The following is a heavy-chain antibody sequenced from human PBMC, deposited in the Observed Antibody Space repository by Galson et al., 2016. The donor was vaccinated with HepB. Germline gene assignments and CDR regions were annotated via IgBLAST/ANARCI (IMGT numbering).Heavy chain of an antibody. D-gene: IGHD5-18*01. J-gene: IGHJ4*02. Sequence: SLRLSCAASGFTFSSYWMSWVRQAPGKGLEWVANIKQDGSEKYYVDSVKGRFTVSRDNAENSLYVQMNSLRAEDTAVYYCARGWDYSYGCFECWGQGTLVTVSS. CDR1: GFTFSSYW. V-gene: IGHV3-7*01. CDR3: ARGWDYSYGCFEC. CDR2: IKQDGSEK.